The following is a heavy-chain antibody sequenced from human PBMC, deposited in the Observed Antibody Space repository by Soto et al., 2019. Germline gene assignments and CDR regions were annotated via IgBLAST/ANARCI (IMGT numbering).Heavy chain of an antibody. V-gene: IGHV4-31*03. Sequence: KASETLSLTCTVSGGSISSGGYYWSWIRQHPGKGLEWIGYIYYSGSTYYNPSLKSRVTISVDTSKNQFSLKLSSVTASDTAVYSCARHLKAAGYFDYWGQGTLVTISS. CDR2: IYYSGST. CDR3: ARHLKAAGYFDY. CDR1: GGSISSGGYY. J-gene: IGHJ4*02. D-gene: IGHD6-13*01.